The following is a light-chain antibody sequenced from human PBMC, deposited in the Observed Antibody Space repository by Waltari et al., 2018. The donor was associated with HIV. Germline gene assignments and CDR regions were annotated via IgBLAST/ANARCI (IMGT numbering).Light chain of an antibody. CDR2: TAS. CDR1: QGLSSW. J-gene: IGKJ4*01. V-gene: IGKV1-12*01. CDR3: QQAKSLPLT. Sequence: DIQMTRSPYSVSASNGDTVTITCRASQGLSSWLAWYQQKPGKAPNLLIYTASSLNRGVPSRFSGSGSVTHFNLTISRLQPEDFATYYCQQAKSLPLTFGGGTRVEIK.